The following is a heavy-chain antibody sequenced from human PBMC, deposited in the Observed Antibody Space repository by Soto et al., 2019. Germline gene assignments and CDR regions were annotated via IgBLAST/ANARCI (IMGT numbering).Heavy chain of an antibody. CDR1: GLTFSTYA. J-gene: IGHJ4*02. V-gene: IGHV3-64*01. CDR2: ISSNGRST. CDR3: ARDRCTNGVCYAPSDY. D-gene: IGHD2-8*01. Sequence: GGSLRLSCPTSGLTFSTYAMHWVRQAPGKGLEYVSAISSNGRSTYYANSVKGRFTISRDNSKNTLYLQMDSLRAEDMAVYYCARDRCTNGVCYAPSDYWGQGTLVTVS.